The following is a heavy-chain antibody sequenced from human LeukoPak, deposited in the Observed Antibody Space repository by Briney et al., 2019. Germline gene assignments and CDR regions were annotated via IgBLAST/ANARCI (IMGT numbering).Heavy chain of an antibody. D-gene: IGHD6-19*01. CDR2: ISGSGGST. J-gene: IGHJ4*02. CDR3: AKGRRSGWYGGVFDY. V-gene: IGHV3-23*01. CDR1: GFSFSTYA. Sequence: GGSLRLSCAASGFSFSTYAMNWVRQTSGKGLEWVSAISGSGGSTYYADSVKGRFTISRDNSKNTLYLHLNSLSAEDTAIYYCAKGRRSGWYGGVFDYWGQGNLVTVSS.